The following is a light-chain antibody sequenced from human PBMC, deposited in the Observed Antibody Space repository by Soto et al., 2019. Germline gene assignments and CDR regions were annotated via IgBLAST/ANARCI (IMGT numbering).Light chain of an antibody. V-gene: IGLV2-8*01. CDR2: EVS. Sequence: QSVLTQPASVSGSPGQSITISCTGTSSDIGDYKYVSWYQQHPGKAPKLMIYEVSKRPSGVPDRFSGSKSGNTASLTVSGLQAEDEADYYCSSYAGRNNWVFGGGTKLTVL. J-gene: IGLJ3*02. CDR1: SSDIGDYKY. CDR3: SSYAGRNNWV.